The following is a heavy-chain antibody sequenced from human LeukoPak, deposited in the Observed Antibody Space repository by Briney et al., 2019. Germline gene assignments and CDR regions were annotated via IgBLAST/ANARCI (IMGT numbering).Heavy chain of an antibody. Sequence: SETLSLTCTVSGGSISSYYWSWIRQPPGKGLEWIGYVYYSGRTNYNPSLKSRVTISVDTSKNQFSLKLSSVTAADTAVYYCARTFSESYYYYGMDVWGQGTTVTVPS. V-gene: IGHV4-59*01. D-gene: IGHD1-26*01. CDR3: ARTFSESYYYYGMDV. CDR2: VYYSGRT. J-gene: IGHJ6*02. CDR1: GGSISSYY.